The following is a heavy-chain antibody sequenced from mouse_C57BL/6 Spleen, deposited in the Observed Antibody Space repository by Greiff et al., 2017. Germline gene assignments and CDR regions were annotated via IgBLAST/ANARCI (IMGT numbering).Heavy chain of an antibody. Sequence: VQLQQSGPELVKPGASVKISCKASGYAFSSSWMNWVKQRPGKGLEWIGRIYPGDGDTNYNGKFKGKATLTADKSSSTAYMQLSSLTSEDSAVYFCGPYSNYVEGFAYWGQGTLVTVSA. CDR3: GPYSNYVEGFAY. CDR1: GYAFSSSW. D-gene: IGHD2-5*01. CDR2: IYPGDGDT. J-gene: IGHJ3*01. V-gene: IGHV1-82*01.